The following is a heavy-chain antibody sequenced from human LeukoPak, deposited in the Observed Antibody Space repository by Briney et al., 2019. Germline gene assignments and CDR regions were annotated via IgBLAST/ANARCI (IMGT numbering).Heavy chain of an antibody. J-gene: IGHJ6*03. Sequence: SVKVSCKASGYTFTSYGISWVRQAPGQGLEWMGGIIPIFGTANYAQKFQGRVTITADKSTSTAYMELSSLRSEDTAVYYCASGRYYDSSGYYPEYYYYMDVWGKGTTVTVSS. D-gene: IGHD3-22*01. CDR2: IIPIFGTA. V-gene: IGHV1-69*06. CDR1: GYTFTSYG. CDR3: ASGRYYDSSGYYPEYYYYMDV.